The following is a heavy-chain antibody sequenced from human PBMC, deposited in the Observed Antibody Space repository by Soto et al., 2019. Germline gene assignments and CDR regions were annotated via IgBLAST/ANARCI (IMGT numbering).Heavy chain of an antibody. Sequence: QVQLVQSGAAVKKPGASVKVSCKASGYTFTSYAMHWVRQAPGQRLEWMGWINAGNGKTKYSQMFQGRVTHTRDKPASKAYMELGSERSEDTAVYYCARVSLLVGTERWGWFDPWGQGTPVHVSS. CDR1: GYTFTSYA. J-gene: IGHJ5*02. CDR2: INAGNGKT. D-gene: IGHD5-12*01. CDR3: ARVSLLVGTERWGWFDP. V-gene: IGHV1-3*01.